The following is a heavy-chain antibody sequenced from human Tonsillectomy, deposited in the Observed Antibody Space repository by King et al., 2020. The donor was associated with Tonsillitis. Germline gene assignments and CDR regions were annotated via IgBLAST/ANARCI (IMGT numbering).Heavy chain of an antibody. V-gene: IGHV5-51*01. CDR3: ARAHIAVVAPYYFAC. CDR2: IYPGDSET. CDR1: GYSFSRNW. J-gene: IGHJ4*02. D-gene: IGHD6-19*01. Sequence: VQLVESGAEVKKPGESLKISCKGSGYSFSRNWIGWVRQMPGKGLEWMGIIYPGDSETRYNPSFQGQVTFSADKSISTAFLQWSSLKASDTALYYCARAHIAVVAPYYFACWGEGPRVSVPP.